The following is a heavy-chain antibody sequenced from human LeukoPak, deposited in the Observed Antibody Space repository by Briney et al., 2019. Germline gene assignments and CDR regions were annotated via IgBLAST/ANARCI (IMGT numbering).Heavy chain of an antibody. CDR3: ARGQQMKNYYGSGSYSDY. V-gene: IGHV1-2*04. D-gene: IGHD3-10*01. CDR1: GYTFTGYY. CDR2: INPNSGGT. J-gene: IGHJ4*02. Sequence: GASVKVSCKASGYTFTGYYMHWVRQARGQGLEWMGRINPNSGGTNYAQKFQGWVTMTRDTSISTAYMELSRLRSDDTAVYYCARGQQMKNYYGSGSYSDYWGQGTLVTVSS.